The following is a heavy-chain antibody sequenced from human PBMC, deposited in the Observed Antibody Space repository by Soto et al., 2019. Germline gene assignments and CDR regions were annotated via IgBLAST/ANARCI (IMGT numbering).Heavy chain of an antibody. CDR2: ISPSSSFL. CDR3: ARVGTDYGSGSPYYSDY. J-gene: IGHJ4*02. CDR1: GFSFRSYY. Sequence: EVQLVESGGGLVKPGGSLRLSCAASGFSFRSYYLNWVRQAPGRGLELVSSISPSSSFLSYADSVKGRFTISRDNAKSSVHLQMNSLRAEDTAVYFCARVGTDYGSGSPYYSDYWGQGTLVTVSS. D-gene: IGHD3-10*01. V-gene: IGHV3-21*06.